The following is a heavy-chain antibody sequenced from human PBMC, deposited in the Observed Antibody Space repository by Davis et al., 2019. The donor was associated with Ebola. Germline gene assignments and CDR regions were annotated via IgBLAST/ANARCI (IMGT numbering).Heavy chain of an antibody. D-gene: IGHD6-13*01. J-gene: IGHJ6*02. CDR1: GGSISSYY. CDR2: IYYSGST. CDR3: ARDPYSRYGNYYYGMDV. Sequence: MPSETLSLTCTVSGGSISSYYWSWIRQPPGKGLEWIGYIYYSGSTNYNPSLKSRVTISVDTSKNQFSLKLSSVTAADTAVYYCARDPYSRYGNYYYGMDVWGQGTTVTVSS. V-gene: IGHV4-59*01.